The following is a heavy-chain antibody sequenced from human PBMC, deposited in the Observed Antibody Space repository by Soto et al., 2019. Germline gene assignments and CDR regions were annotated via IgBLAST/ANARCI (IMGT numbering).Heavy chain of an antibody. CDR3: AKGSIEYSASVDY. CDR1: GFSFSSYA. V-gene: IGHV3-23*01. CDR2: ISGRGGSS. J-gene: IGHJ4*02. D-gene: IGHD1-26*01. Sequence: EVQLLESGGGLIQPGGSLRLSCSASGFSFSSYAMMWVRQAPGKGLEWVSVISGRGGSSYFADSAKGRFTISRDNSNNMLYLEMNSLRAEDTAIYFCAKGSIEYSASVDYWGQGTLVIVSS.